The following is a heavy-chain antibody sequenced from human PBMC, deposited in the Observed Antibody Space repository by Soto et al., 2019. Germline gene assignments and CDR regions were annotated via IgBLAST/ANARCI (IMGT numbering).Heavy chain of an antibody. J-gene: IGHJ4*02. Sequence: SEILSLTCTVSGGSISNFYWSWIRQPPGKGLEWIGYVDYSGTANYNPSLKSRVSMSVDTSKNQLSLKVTSVTAADTAMYYCARADTAMTTPFDYWGQGTLVTVS. V-gene: IGHV4-59*12. CDR2: VDYSGTA. CDR1: GGSISNFY. CDR3: ARADTAMTTPFDY. D-gene: IGHD5-18*01.